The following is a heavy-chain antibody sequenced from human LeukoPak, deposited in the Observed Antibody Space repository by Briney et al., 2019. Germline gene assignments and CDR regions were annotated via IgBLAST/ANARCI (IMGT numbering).Heavy chain of an antibody. D-gene: IGHD2/OR15-2a*01. V-gene: IGHV1-2*02. Sequence: ASVKVSCKASAYTFTGCYMHWLRQAPGQGLEWMGWINPNSGGTNYAQKFQGRVTMTRDTSISTAYMELSRLRSDDTAVYYCARGRMYYFDYWGQGTLVTVSS. CDR3: ARGRMYYFDY. CDR2: INPNSGGT. J-gene: IGHJ4*02. CDR1: AYTFTGCY.